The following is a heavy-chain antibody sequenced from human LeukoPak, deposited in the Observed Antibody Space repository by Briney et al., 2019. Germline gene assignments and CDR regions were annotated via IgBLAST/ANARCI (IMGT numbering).Heavy chain of an antibody. V-gene: IGHV1-2*02. CDR2: INPNTGGT. Sequence: ASVKVSCKAFGYTFTDHYIHWVRQAPGQGFEWMGWINPNTGGTDYAQRFQDRIAISTYTSISTVYMELSSLSSDDTALYYCARDLATIDGIAWYYFENWGQGTLVTVS. CDR3: ARDLATIDGIAWYYFEN. D-gene: IGHD5-12*01. J-gene: IGHJ4*02. CDR1: GYTFTDHY.